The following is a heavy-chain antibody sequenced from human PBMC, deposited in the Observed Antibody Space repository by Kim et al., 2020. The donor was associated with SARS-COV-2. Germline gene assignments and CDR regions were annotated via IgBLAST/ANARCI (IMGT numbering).Heavy chain of an antibody. D-gene: IGHD3-22*01. V-gene: IGHV3-48*03. CDR2: ISSSGSTI. CDR3: ARDPYPYYYDSSGPDAFDI. J-gene: IGHJ3*02. CDR1: GFTFSSYE. Sequence: GGSLRLSCAASGFTFSSYEMNWVRQAPGKGLEWVSYISSSGSTIYYADSVKGRFTISRDNAKNSLYLQMNSLRAEDTAVYYCARDPYPYYYDSSGPDAFDIWGQGTMVTVSS.